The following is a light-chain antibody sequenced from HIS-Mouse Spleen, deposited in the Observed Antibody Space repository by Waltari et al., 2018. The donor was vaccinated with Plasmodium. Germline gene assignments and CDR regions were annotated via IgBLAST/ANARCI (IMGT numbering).Light chain of an antibody. Sequence: SYELTQPPSVSVSPGQTARITCSGDALPQKYPYWYQQKSGQAPVLVIYEDSNRPSGIPERFSGSSSGTMATLTISGAQVEDEADYYCYSTDSSGNHRVFGGGTKLTVL. CDR1: ALPQKY. CDR3: YSTDSSGNHRV. CDR2: EDS. V-gene: IGLV3-10*01. J-gene: IGLJ3*02.